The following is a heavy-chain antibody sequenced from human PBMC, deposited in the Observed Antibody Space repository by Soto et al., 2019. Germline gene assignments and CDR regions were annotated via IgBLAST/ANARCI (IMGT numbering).Heavy chain of an antibody. CDR2: VFYSGRT. Sequence: SETLSLTCTVSGVSISSAPSYWAWMGQPPGKGLEWIGHVFYSGRTTYSPSLRSRVSISADTSKNQFSLKLSSMTAADAAVYFCVGFKSSTIFSHGAQGTLVTVS. V-gene: IGHV4-39*01. CDR3: VGFKSSTIFSH. D-gene: IGHD3-9*01. J-gene: IGHJ4*02. CDR1: GVSISSAPSY.